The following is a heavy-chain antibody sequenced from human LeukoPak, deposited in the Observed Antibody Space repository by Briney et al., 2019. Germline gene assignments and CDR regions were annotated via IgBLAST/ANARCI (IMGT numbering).Heavy chain of an antibody. V-gene: IGHV4-39*02. CDR3: ARDLKGLDAFDI. CDR1: GGSISSSSYY. J-gene: IGHJ3*02. CDR2: IYYSGST. Sequence: PSETLSLTCTVSGGSISSSSYYWGWIRQPPGEGLEWIGGIYYSGSTYYNPSLKSRVTISVDTSKNQFSLKLSSVTAADTAVYYCARDLKGLDAFDIWGQGTMVTVSS.